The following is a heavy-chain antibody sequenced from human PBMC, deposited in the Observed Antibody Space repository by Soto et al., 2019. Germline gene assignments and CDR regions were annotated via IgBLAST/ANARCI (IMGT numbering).Heavy chain of an antibody. D-gene: IGHD5-18*01. V-gene: IGHV3-9*01. J-gene: IGHJ4*02. CDR2: ISWNSGSI. CDR1: GFTFDHYA. Sequence: EVQLVESGGGLVQPGRSLRLSCAASGFTFDHYAMHWVRQAPGKGLEWVSRISWNSGSIGYADSVKGRFTISRDNAKNSLYRQMSSLRAEDTALYYCAKAVGSYGNFDYWGQGTLVTVSS. CDR3: AKAVGSYGNFDY.